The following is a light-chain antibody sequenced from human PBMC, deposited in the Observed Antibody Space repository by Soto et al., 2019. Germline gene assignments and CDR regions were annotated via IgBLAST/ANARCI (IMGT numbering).Light chain of an antibody. CDR2: GAS. CDR1: QSVSSY. Sequence: EIVMKQFPATLSVSPGERATLSCRASQSVSSYLAWYQQNPGQAPRLLIYGASTRATGIPARFSGSGSGTEFTLTISSLQSEDFAVYYCQQYNNWSFTFGPGTKVDIK. V-gene: IGKV3-15*01. CDR3: QQYNNWSFT. J-gene: IGKJ3*01.